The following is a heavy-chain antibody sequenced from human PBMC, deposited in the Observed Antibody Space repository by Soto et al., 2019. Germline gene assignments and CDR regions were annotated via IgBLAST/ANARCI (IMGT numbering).Heavy chain of an antibody. D-gene: IGHD6-13*01. J-gene: IGHJ3*02. Sequence: PGGSLRLSCAASGFTFSSYGMHWVRQAPGKGLEWVAVIWYDGSNKYYADSVKGRFTISRDNSKNTLYLQMNSLRAEDTAVYYCARENGPGYSIDAFGIWGQGTMVTVSS. CDR2: IWYDGSNK. V-gene: IGHV3-33*01. CDR1: GFTFSSYG. CDR3: ARENGPGYSIDAFGI.